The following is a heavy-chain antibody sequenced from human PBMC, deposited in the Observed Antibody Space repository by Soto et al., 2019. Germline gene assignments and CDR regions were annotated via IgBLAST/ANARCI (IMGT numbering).Heavy chain of an antibody. J-gene: IGHJ5*02. CDR1: GFSFTGYY. CDR2: INAHSGGT. Sequence: ASVKVSCKASGFSFTGYYIHWLRQAPGQGLEWMGWINAHSGGTEYAQKFQGRVTLTRDTSISTAYMTLSSLRSDDTAIYYCAKDLTRQLAYWLDPWGQGTQVSVSS. D-gene: IGHD6-6*01. CDR3: AKDLTRQLAYWLDP. V-gene: IGHV1-2*02.